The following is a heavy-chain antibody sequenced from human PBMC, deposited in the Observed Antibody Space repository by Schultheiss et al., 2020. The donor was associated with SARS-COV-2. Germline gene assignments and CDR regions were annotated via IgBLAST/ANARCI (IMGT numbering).Heavy chain of an antibody. CDR2: INQSGST. Sequence: SETLSLTCTVSGGSISSYYWSWIRQPPGKGLEWIGEINQSGSTNYNPSLKSRVTISVDTSKNQFSLKLSSVTAADTAVYYCARVSSSSYYGMDVWGQGTTVTVSS. CDR3: ARVSSSSYYGMDV. J-gene: IGHJ6*02. CDR1: GGSISSYY. V-gene: IGHV4-34*01. D-gene: IGHD6-6*01.